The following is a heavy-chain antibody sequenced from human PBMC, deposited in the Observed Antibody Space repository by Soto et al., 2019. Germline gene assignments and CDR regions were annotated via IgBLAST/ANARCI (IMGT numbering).Heavy chain of an antibody. CDR1: GFTFSSYA. J-gene: IGHJ6*03. CDR3: ANPGGPAVAVIDYYYYYMDV. D-gene: IGHD6-19*01. V-gene: IGHV3-23*01. CDR2: ISGSGGST. Sequence: GGSLRLSCAASGFTFSSYAMSWVRQAPGKGLEWVSAISGSGGSTYYADSVKGRFTISRDNSKNTLYLQMNSLRAEDTAVYYCANPGGPAVAVIDYYYYYMDVWGKGTTVTVSS.